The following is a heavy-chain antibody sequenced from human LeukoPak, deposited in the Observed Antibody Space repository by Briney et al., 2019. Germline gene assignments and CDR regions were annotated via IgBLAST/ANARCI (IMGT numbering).Heavy chain of an antibody. Sequence: SETLSLTCTVSGGSISSSSYYWGWIRQPPGKGLEWIGRIYTSGSTNYNPSLKSRVTMSVDTSKNQFSLKLSSVTAADTAVYYCARSGEFSGMDVWGQGTTVTVSS. CDR1: GGSISSSSYY. J-gene: IGHJ6*02. D-gene: IGHD3-10*01. V-gene: IGHV4-61*05. CDR3: ARSGEFSGMDV. CDR2: IYTSGST.